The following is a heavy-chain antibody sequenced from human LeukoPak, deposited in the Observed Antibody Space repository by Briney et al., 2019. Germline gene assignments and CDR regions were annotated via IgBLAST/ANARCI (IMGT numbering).Heavy chain of an antibody. J-gene: IGHJ4*02. V-gene: IGHV3-74*03. CDR3: ARSTSSEYDIYHFDY. CDR2: LSGDGSST. Sequence: GGSLRLSCVASGFTFSTYWMHWVRQAPGKGLLWVSRLSGDGSSTKYADSLKGRFTISRDNAKNTLYLQMNSLRAEDTAVYYCARSTSSEYDIYHFDYWGQGTLVTVSS. CDR1: GFTFSTYW. D-gene: IGHD3-9*01.